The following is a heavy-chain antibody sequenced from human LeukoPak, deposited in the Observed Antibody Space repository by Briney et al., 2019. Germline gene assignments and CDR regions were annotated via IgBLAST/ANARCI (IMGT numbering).Heavy chain of an antibody. V-gene: IGHV4-38-2*02. CDR1: GYSISSGYY. CDR3: ARDYYDSSGYHYYFDY. Sequence: SETLSLTCTVSGYSISSGYYWGWIRQPPGKGLEWIGSIYHSGSTYYNPSLKSRVTISVDTSKNQFSLKLSSVTAADTAVYYRARDYYDSSGYHYYFDYWGQGTLVTVSS. CDR2: IYHSGST. D-gene: IGHD3-22*01. J-gene: IGHJ4*02.